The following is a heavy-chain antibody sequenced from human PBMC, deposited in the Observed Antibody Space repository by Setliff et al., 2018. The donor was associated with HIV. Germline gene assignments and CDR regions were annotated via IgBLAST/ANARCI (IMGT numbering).Heavy chain of an antibody. J-gene: IGHJ4*02. D-gene: IGHD5-12*01. CDR2: VSSDGTSK. CDR1: GFTFDRYW. CDR3: HSGYDTEEQSYFDY. Sequence: GESLKISCAASGFTFDRYWMHWVRQAPGKGLVWVSRVSSDGTSKTYADSVKGRFTISRDNAKNTLYLQMNSLRAEDTGVYYCHSGYDTEEQSYFDYWGRGTLVTVSS. V-gene: IGHV3-74*01.